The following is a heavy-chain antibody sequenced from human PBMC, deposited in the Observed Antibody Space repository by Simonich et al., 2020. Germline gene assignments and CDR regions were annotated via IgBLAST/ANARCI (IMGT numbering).Heavy chain of an antibody. CDR2: IFHRGST. D-gene: IGHD6-13*01. CDR1: GYSISSGYY. V-gene: IGHV4-38-2*01. J-gene: IGHJ6*02. CDR3: ARVGYSNYYYYGMDV. Sequence: QVQLQESGPGLVKPSETLSLTCAVSGYSISSGYYLCWIRQPPGKGLEWIGSIFHRGSTYYNPSLKSRVTISVDTSKNQFSLKLSSVTAADTAVYYCARVGYSNYYYYGMDVWGQGTTVTVSS.